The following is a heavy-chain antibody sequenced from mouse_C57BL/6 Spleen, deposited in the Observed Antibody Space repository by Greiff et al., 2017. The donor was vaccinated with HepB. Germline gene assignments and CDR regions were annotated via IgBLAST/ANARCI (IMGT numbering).Heavy chain of an antibody. CDR2: ISNGGGSP. J-gene: IGHJ3*01. Sequence: EVQVVESGGGLVQPGGSLKLSCAASGFTFSDYYMYWVRQTPEKRLEWVAYISNGGGSPYYPDTVKGRFTISRDNAKNTLYLQMSRLKYEDTAMYYCARRGLYGNYFAYWSQGTLVTVSA. CDR1: GFTFSDYY. CDR3: ARRGLYGNYFAY. V-gene: IGHV5-12*01. D-gene: IGHD2-1*01.